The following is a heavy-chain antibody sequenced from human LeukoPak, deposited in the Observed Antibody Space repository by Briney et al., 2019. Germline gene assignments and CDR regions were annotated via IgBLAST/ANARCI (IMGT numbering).Heavy chain of an antibody. CDR2: IKRDGSEK. Sequence: GGSLRLSCAASGFTFSSYWMSWVRQAPGKGLEWVASIKRDGSEKYYVDSVKGRFTISRDNAKNSLYLQTNSLRAEDTAVYHCVREASGGTKGVSGTFDIWGQGTLVTVSS. J-gene: IGHJ3*02. V-gene: IGHV3-7*01. D-gene: IGHD6-13*01. CDR3: VREASGGTKGVSGTFDI. CDR1: GFTFSSYW.